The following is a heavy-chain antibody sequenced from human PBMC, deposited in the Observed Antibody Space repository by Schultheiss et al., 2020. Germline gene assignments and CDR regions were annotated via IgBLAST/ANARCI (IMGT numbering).Heavy chain of an antibody. V-gene: IGHV3-7*01. D-gene: IGHD1-7*01. J-gene: IGHJ4*02. Sequence: GGSLRLSCAASGFTFSSYGMHWVRQAPGKGLGWVANIKQDGSEKYYVDSVKGRFTISRDNAKNSLYLQMNSLRDEDTAVYYCARVDNWNYESFDYWGQGTLVTVSA. CDR3: ARVDNWNYESFDY. CDR1: GFTFSSYG. CDR2: IKQDGSEK.